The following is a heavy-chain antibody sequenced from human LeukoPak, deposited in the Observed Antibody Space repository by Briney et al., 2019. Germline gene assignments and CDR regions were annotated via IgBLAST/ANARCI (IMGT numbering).Heavy chain of an antibody. CDR1: GYTLTGYY. J-gene: IGHJ4*02. CDR3: VRDYNWGFDY. D-gene: IGHD1-1*01. V-gene: IGHV3-30*02. CDR2: IRNDGSNN. Sequence: SCKASGYTLTGYYMHWVRQAPGKGLEWVAFIRNDGSNNYYADSVKGRFTISRDNSKNNVYLQMYSLRVEDTSIYYCVRDYNWGFDYWGQGTVVTVSS.